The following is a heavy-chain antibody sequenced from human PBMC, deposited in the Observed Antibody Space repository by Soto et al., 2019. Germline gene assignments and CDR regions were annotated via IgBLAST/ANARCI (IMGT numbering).Heavy chain of an antibody. V-gene: IGHV5-10-1*01. D-gene: IGHD3-22*01. CDR2: IDPSDSQT. J-gene: IGHJ4*02. Sequence: PGEYLKISCKGSGYSFTSYWISWVRQMPGKGLEWMGRIDPSDSQTYYSPSFRGHVTISVTKSITTVFLQWSSLRASDTAMYYCARQIYDSDTGPNFQYYFDSWGQGTPVTVSS. CDR3: ARQIYDSDTGPNFQYYFDS. CDR1: GYSFTSYW.